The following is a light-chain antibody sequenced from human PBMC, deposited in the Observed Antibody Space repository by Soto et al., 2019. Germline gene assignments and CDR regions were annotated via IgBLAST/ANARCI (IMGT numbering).Light chain of an antibody. CDR1: ESVNNN. V-gene: IGKV3D-15*01. CDR2: LAS. Sequence: EIVMTQSPATLSVSPGERATLSCRASESVNNNLIWYQQQRGQPPRLLIYLASIRATGIPARFSGSGSGTEFTLTISSLQSEDFAVYYCQQYNKWPLSFGGGTKAEL. J-gene: IGKJ4*01. CDR3: QQYNKWPLS.